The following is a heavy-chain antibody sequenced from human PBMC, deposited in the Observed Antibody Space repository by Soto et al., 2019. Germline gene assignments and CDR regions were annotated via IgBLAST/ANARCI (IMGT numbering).Heavy chain of an antibody. CDR1: GFTFSSYA. Sequence: EVQLLESGGGLVQPGGSLRLSCAASGFTFSSYAMSWVPQAPGKGLVWVSAISGSGGSTYYADSVKGRFIISRDNSKNTRHLHMNSLRDEDTAVYYCAKAACIVGAIDYCGQGTLVTVSS. V-gene: IGHV3-23*01. CDR3: AKAACIVGAIDY. J-gene: IGHJ4*02. CDR2: ISGSGGST. D-gene: IGHD1-26*01.